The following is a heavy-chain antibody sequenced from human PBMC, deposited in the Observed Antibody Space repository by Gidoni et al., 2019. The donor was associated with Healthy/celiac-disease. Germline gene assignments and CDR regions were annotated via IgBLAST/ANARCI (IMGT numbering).Heavy chain of an antibody. J-gene: IGHJ3*02. D-gene: IGHD2-15*01. Sequence: QVQLQQRGAGLSKPSETLSLTCAVYGGSFSGYYWSWIRQPPGKGLEWIGEINHSGSTNYNPSLKSRVSISVDTSKNQFSLKLSSVTAADTAVYYCASWVYCSGGSCYTGAFDIWGQGTMVTVSS. V-gene: IGHV4-34*01. CDR1: GGSFSGYY. CDR2: INHSGST. CDR3: ASWVYCSGGSCYTGAFDI.